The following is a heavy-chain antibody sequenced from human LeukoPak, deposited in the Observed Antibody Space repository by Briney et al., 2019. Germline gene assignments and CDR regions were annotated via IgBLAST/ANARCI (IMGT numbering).Heavy chain of an antibody. CDR2: ISSSSSTI. D-gene: IGHD3-22*01. V-gene: IGHV3-48*04. CDR1: GFTFSSYS. Sequence: PGGSLRLSCAASGFTFSSYSMNWVRQAPGKGLEWVSYISSSSSTIYYADSVKGRFTISRDNAKNSLYLQMNSLRAEDTAVYYCARPATMYYYDSSGYSWGQGTLVTVSS. CDR3: ARPATMYYYDSSGYS. J-gene: IGHJ5*02.